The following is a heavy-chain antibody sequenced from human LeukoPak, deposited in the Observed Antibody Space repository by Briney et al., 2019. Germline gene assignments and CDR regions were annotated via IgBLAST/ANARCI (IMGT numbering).Heavy chain of an antibody. D-gene: IGHD1-26*01. CDR3: AREIGGNYLWVLDY. Sequence: ASVKVSCEASGYTFTSYYMHWVRQAPGQGLEWMGWINPNSGGTNYAQKFQGRVTMTRDTSISTAYMELSRLRSDDTAVYYCAREIGGNYLWVLDYWGQGTLVTVSS. CDR2: INPNSGGT. J-gene: IGHJ4*02. CDR1: GYTFTSYY. V-gene: IGHV1-2*02.